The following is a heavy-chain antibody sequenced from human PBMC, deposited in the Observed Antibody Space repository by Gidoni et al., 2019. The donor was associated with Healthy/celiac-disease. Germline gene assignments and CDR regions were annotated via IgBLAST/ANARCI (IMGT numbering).Heavy chain of an antibody. Sequence: QVQLVESGGGLVKPGGSLGLSCAASGFTFGASYMSWIRQAPGKGLEWVSYISSSSSYTNYADSVKGRFTISTDNAKNSVYLQMNSLRAEDTAVYYCARVARYCSGGSCYLYYFDYWGQGTLVTVSS. CDR2: ISSSSSYT. V-gene: IGHV3-11*06. CDR3: ARVARYCSGGSCYLYYFDY. J-gene: IGHJ4*02. D-gene: IGHD2-15*01. CDR1: GFTFGASY.